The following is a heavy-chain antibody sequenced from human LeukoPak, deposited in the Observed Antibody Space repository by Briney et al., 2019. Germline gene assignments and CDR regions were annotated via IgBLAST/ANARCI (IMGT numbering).Heavy chain of an antibody. Sequence: GGSLRLSCAASGFTFSDYYMSWIRQAPGKGLEWVSYISSSGSTIYYTDSVKGRFTISRDNAKNSLYLQMNSLRAEDTAVYYCARDQHDWAFDYWGQGTLVTVSS. D-gene: IGHD3-16*01. CDR2: ISSSGSTI. J-gene: IGHJ4*02. V-gene: IGHV3-11*01. CDR3: ARDQHDWAFDY. CDR1: GFTFSDYY.